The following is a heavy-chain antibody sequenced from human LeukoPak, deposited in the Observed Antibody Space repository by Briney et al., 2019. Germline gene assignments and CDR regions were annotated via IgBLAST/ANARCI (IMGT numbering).Heavy chain of an antibody. D-gene: IGHD1-14*01. CDR3: ARGVEPLAANTLAY. CDR2: LYSDGNT. J-gene: IGHJ4*02. CDR1: GFTVITND. V-gene: IGHV3-53*01. Sequence: GGSLRPSCAASGFTVITNDMTWVRQAPGKGLEWVSVLYSDGNTKYADSVQGRFTISRDNSKNTLYLEMNSLSPDDTAVYYCARGVEPLAANTLAYWGQGTPVTVSS.